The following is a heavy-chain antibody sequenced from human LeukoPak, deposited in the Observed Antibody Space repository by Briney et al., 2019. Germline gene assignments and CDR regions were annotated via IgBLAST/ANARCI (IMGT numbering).Heavy chain of an antibody. D-gene: IGHD3-3*01. CDR1: GYTPTELS. CDR3: GLWSGYQTFDY. J-gene: IGHJ4*02. V-gene: IGHV1-24*01. Sequence: ASVKVSCKVSGYTPTELSMHWVRQAPGKGPERVGGFAPEDGETIYAQKFQGRVTMTEDTSTDTAYMELSSLRSEDTAVYYCGLWSGYQTFDYWGQGTLVTVSS. CDR2: FAPEDGET.